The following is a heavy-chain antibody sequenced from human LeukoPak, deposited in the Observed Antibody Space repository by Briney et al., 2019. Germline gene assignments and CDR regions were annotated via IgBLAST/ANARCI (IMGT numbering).Heavy chain of an antibody. CDR3: ARGRPSTNRNNINWFDP. Sequence: ASVKVSCKASGYTSTGYYVHWVRQAPGQGLEWMGRINPNSGGTNYAQKFQGRVTMTRDTSISTAYMELSRLRSDDTAVYYCARGRPSTNRNNINWFDPWGQGTLVTVSS. CDR2: INPNSGGT. V-gene: IGHV1-2*06. D-gene: IGHD2/OR15-2a*01. J-gene: IGHJ5*02. CDR1: GYTSTGYY.